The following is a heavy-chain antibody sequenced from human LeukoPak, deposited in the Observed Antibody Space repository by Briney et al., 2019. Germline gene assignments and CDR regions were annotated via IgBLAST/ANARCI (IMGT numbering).Heavy chain of an antibody. CDR2: IYRSGST. V-gene: IGHV4-30-2*01. J-gene: IGHJ3*02. CDR3: ARDSDGEDAFDI. D-gene: IGHD2-21*01. Sequence: SETLSLTCTVSGGSISSGGYYWSWIRQHPGKGLEWIGYIYRSGSTYYNPSLKSRVTISVDRSKNQFSLKLSSVTAADTAVYYCARDSDGEDAFDIWGQGTMVTVSS. CDR1: GGSISSGGYY.